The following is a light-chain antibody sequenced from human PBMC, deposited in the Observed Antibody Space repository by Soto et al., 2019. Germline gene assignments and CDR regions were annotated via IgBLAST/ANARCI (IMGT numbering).Light chain of an antibody. CDR3: SSFTGSSTI. CDR1: SSDVGAYNY. V-gene: IGLV2-14*01. Sequence: QSALTQPASVSGSPGQSITISCTGISSDVGAYNYVSWYQQFPDKAPKFIIYDVSDRPSGVSNRLSGSKSGNTASLTISGLQAEEEADYYCSSFTGSSTIFGGGTKLTVL. CDR2: DVS. J-gene: IGLJ2*01.